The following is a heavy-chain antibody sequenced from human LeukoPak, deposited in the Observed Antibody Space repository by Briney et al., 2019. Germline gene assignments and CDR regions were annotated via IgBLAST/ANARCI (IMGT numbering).Heavy chain of an antibody. D-gene: IGHD1-26*01. CDR3: ARATVGATGGIFFDY. V-gene: IGHV4-61*02. CDR2: ISSSGST. J-gene: IGHJ4*02. Sequence: SETLSLTCTVSGDSISSGDYYWSWIRQPAGKGLEWIGRISSSGSTNYNPSLKSRVTMSVDTSKNQFSLKLTSVTAADTAVYYCARATVGATGGIFFDYWGQGTLVTVSS. CDR1: GDSISSGDYY.